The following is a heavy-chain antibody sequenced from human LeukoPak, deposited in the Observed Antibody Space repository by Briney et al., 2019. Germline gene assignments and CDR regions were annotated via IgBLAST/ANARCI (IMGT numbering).Heavy chain of an antibody. CDR1: EYTFTGYY. CDR2: INPNSET. J-gene: IGHJ5*02. V-gene: IGHV1-2*02. D-gene: IGHD3-22*01. CDR3: ARERDSSGYSPLDP. Sequence: ASVKVSCKASEYTFTGYYLHWVRQAPGQGLEWMGWINPNSETSYAQKFQGRVTMTRDTSISTAYMELSRLRSDDTAVYYCARERDSSGYSPLDPWGQGTLVTVSS.